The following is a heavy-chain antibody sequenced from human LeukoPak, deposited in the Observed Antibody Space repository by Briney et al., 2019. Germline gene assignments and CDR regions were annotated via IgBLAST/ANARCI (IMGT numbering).Heavy chain of an antibody. V-gene: IGHV3-64*04. CDR2: ISDSGGST. Sequence: GGSLRLSCSASGFPFSSYAMHWVRQAPGKGLEYVSAISDSGGSTYYADSVKGRFTISRDNSKNTLYLQMNSLRAEDTAVYYCARTTGGNAYDYIDYWGQGTLVTASS. CDR3: ARTTGGNAYDYIDY. D-gene: IGHD5-12*01. J-gene: IGHJ4*02. CDR1: GFPFSSYA.